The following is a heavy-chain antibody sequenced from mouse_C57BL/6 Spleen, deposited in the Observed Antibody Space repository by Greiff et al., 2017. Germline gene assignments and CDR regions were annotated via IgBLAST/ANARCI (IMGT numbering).Heavy chain of an antibody. CDR2: IDPSDSYT. Sequence: QVQLQQPGAELVRPGTSVKLSCKASGYTFTSYWMHWVKQRPGQGLEWIGVIDPSDSYTNYNQKFKGKATLTVDTSSNTAYMQLSSLTSEDSAVYYCARAYDYDGGFDYWGQGTTLTVSS. CDR3: ARAYDYDGGFDY. CDR1: GYTFTSYW. D-gene: IGHD2-4*01. J-gene: IGHJ2*01. V-gene: IGHV1-59*01.